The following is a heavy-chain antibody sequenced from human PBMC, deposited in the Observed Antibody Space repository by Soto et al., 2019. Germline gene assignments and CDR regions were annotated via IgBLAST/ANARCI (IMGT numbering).Heavy chain of an antibody. V-gene: IGHV4-30-2*01. CDR3: ARVTTIFGVAPSEYFDY. CDR1: GGSISSGGYS. CDR2: IYHSGST. J-gene: IGHJ4*02. Sequence: SEPLSLTCAVSGGSISSGGYSWSWIRQPPGKGLEWIGYIYHSGSTYYNPSLKSRVTISVDRSKNQFSLKLSSVTAADTAVYYCARVTTIFGVAPSEYFDYWGQGTLVTVSS. D-gene: IGHD3-3*01.